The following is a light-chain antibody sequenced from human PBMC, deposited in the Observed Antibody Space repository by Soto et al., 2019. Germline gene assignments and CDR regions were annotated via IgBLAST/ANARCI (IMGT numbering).Light chain of an antibody. CDR2: EVT. CDR1: SSDVGRYNL. V-gene: IGLV2-23*02. Sequence: QSVLTQPASVSGSPGQSITISCTGTSSDVGRYNLVSWFQQHPGKAPKPMIYEVTKRPSGVSNRFSASKSGNTASLTISGLQAEDEADYYCYSYAGSTTFVVFGGGTKLTVL. CDR3: YSYAGSTTFVV. J-gene: IGLJ2*01.